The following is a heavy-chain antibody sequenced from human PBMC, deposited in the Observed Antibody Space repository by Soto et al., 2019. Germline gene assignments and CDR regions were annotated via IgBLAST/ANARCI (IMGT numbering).Heavy chain of an antibody. CDR3: ARGPPCDP. J-gene: IGHJ5*02. Sequence: SETLSPTCAVSGYSISSSNWWGWIRQPPGKGLEWIGYIYYSGSTYYNPSLKSRVTISVDTSKNQFSLKLSSVTAADTAVYYCARGPPCDPWGQGTLVTVSS. CDR1: GYSISSSNW. V-gene: IGHV4-28*03. CDR2: IYYSGST.